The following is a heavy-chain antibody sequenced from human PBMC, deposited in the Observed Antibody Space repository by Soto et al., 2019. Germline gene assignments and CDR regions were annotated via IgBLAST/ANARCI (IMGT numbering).Heavy chain of an antibody. CDR2: IYYSGST. J-gene: IGHJ4*02. CDR1: GGSISSGDYY. Sequence: SETLSLTCTVSGGSISSGDYYWSWIRQPPGKGLEWIGYIYYSGSTYYNPSLKSRVTISVDTSKNQFSPKLSSVTAADTAVYYCARKIAVAGNYNFDYWGQGTLVTVSS. D-gene: IGHD6-19*01. CDR3: ARKIAVAGNYNFDY. V-gene: IGHV4-30-4*01.